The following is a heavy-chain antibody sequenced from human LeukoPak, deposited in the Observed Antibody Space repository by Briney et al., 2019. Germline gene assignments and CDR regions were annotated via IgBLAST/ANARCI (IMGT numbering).Heavy chain of an antibody. D-gene: IGHD3-22*01. Sequence: GGSLRLSCAASGFTFSSYWISCFRQAPGKGLEWVANIKQDGSGKYYVDSVKGRFTISRDNAKNSLYLQLNSLRAEDTAVYYCARDRYYFDSSGPLRWYFDLWGRGTLVTVSS. V-gene: IGHV3-7*01. CDR2: IKQDGSGK. CDR3: ARDRYYFDSSGPLRWYFDL. J-gene: IGHJ2*01. CDR1: GFTFSSYW.